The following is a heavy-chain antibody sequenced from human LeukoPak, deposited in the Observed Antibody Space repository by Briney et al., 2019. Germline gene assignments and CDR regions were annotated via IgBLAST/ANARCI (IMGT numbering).Heavy chain of an antibody. J-gene: IGHJ4*02. CDR2: IKQDESEK. Sequence: GGSLRLSCAASGFTFSSYWMSWVRQAPGKGLEWVANIKQDESEKYYVDSVKGRFTISRDNAKNSLYLQMNSLRAEDTAVYYCARERDITVTTNFDYWGQGTLVTVSS. D-gene: IGHD4-17*01. V-gene: IGHV3-7*01. CDR1: GFTFSSYW. CDR3: ARERDITVTTNFDY.